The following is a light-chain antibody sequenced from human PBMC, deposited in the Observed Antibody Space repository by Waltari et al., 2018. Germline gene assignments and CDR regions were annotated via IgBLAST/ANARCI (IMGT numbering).Light chain of an antibody. Sequence: DFQMTQSPSSLSASVGDRVTITCRASQSISTYLNWYQQKPGKAPNLLIYAASSFQSGVPSRFSGSGSGTDFTLTISSLQPEDFATYYCQQSYSPLTFGGGTKVEIK. V-gene: IGKV1-39*01. CDR1: QSISTY. CDR3: QQSYSPLT. J-gene: IGKJ4*01. CDR2: AAS.